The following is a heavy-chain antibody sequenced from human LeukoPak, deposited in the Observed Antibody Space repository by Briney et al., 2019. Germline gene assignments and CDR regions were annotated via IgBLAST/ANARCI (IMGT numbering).Heavy chain of an antibody. CDR3: AGVGTYSSGPGDFDY. CDR2: IIPIFGTA. CDR1: GGTFSSYA. Sequence: ASVKVSCKASGGTFSSYAISWVRQAPGQGLEWMGGIIPIFGTANYAQKFQGRVTITTDESTSTAYMELSSLRSEDTAVYYCAGVGTYSSGPGDFDYWGQGTLVTVSS. V-gene: IGHV1-69*05. J-gene: IGHJ4*02. D-gene: IGHD6-19*01.